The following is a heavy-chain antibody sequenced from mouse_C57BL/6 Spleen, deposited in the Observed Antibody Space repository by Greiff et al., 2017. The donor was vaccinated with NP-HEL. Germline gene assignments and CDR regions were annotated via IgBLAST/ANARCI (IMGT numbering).Heavy chain of an antibody. J-gene: IGHJ3*01. CDR3: ARRSHDGYYDAY. CDR2: INPNNGGT. Sequence: EVQLQQSGPELVKPGASVKMSCKASGYTFTDYNMHWVKQSHGKSLEWIGYINPNNGGTSYNQKFKGKATLTVNKSSSTAYMELRSLTSEDSAVYYCARRSHDGYYDAYWGQGTLVTVSA. V-gene: IGHV1-22*01. CDR1: GYTFTDYN. D-gene: IGHD2-3*01.